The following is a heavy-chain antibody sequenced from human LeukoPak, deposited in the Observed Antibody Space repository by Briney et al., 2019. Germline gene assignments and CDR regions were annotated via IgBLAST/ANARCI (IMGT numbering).Heavy chain of an antibody. Sequence: SETLSLTCAVYGGSFSGYYWSWIRQPPGKGLEWIGSINNSGTTYYNPSLKSRVTMSVDTSKNQFSLKLNSVTAADTAVYYCARGLAVSGAAVWGQGTLVIVSS. J-gene: IGHJ4*02. CDR1: GGSFSGYY. CDR3: ARGLAVSGAAV. D-gene: IGHD6-19*01. V-gene: IGHV4-34*01. CDR2: INNSGTT.